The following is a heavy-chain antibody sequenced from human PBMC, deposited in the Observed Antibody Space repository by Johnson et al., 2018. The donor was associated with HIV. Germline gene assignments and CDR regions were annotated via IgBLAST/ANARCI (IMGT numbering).Heavy chain of an antibody. CDR1: GFTFSSYG. CDR3: AKVIARSNYYGSGSYRDPGAFDI. J-gene: IGHJ3*02. D-gene: IGHD3-10*01. CDR2: IRYDGSNK. V-gene: IGHV3-30*02. Sequence: VQLVESGGGVVQPGGSLRLSCAASGFTFSSYGMHWVRQAPGKGLEWVAFIRYDGSNKYYADSVKGRFTISRDNSKNTLYLQMNSLRAEDTAVYYCAKVIARSNYYGSGSYRDPGAFDIWGQGTMVTVSS.